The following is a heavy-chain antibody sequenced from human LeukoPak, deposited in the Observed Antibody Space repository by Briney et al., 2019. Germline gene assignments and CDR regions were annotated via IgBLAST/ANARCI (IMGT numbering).Heavy chain of an antibody. CDR2: ISSNGGST. CDR3: AREARGGRVYYYMDV. CDR1: GFTFSSYA. J-gene: IGHJ6*03. Sequence: PGGSLIPSCAASGFTFSSYAMHWVRQAPGKGLEYVSAISSNGGSTYYANSVKGRFTISRDNSKNTLYLQMGSLRAGDMAVYYCAREARGGRVYYYMDVWGKGTTVTVSS. V-gene: IGHV3-64*01. D-gene: IGHD2-15*01.